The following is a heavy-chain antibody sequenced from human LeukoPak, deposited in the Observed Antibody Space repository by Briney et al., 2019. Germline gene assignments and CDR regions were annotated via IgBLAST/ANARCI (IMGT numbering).Heavy chain of an antibody. V-gene: IGHV3-21*01. CDR1: GFTFSTYS. CDR3: ARERGEEYSSGWYKTNFFDT. D-gene: IGHD6-19*01. CDR2: ISSSSAYI. J-gene: IGHJ4*02. Sequence: GGSLRLSCAASGFTFSTYSMNWVRQAPGKGLEWVSSISSSSAYIYYTDSVKARFTISRDDAKNSLYLQMNSLRAEDTAIYYCARERGEEYSSGWYKTNFFDTWGQGTRVTVSS.